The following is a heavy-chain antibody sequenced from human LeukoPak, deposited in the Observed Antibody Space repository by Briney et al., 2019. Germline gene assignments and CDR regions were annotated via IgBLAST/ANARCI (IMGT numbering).Heavy chain of an antibody. D-gene: IGHD3-10*01. J-gene: IGHJ4*02. Sequence: SETLSLTCTVPGGSISSYYWSWIRQPPGKGLEWIGYIYYSGSTNYNPSLKSRVTISVDTSKNQFSLKLSSVTAADTAVYYCARDLGYYGSGSYFDYWGQGTLVTVSS. V-gene: IGHV4-59*01. CDR2: IYYSGST. CDR3: ARDLGYYGSGSYFDY. CDR1: GGSISSYY.